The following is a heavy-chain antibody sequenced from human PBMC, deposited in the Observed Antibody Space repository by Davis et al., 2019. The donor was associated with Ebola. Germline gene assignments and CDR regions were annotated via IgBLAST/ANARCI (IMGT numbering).Heavy chain of an antibody. V-gene: IGHV4-59*01. Sequence: SETLSLTCTVSGGSISSYYWSWIRQPPGKGLEWIGYIYYSGSTNYNPSLKSRASISVDTSQKQLSLKLNSVTAADPAVYYCARWNYHVLWGGWFDPWGQGTLVTVSS. CDR3: ARWNYHVLWGGWFDP. J-gene: IGHJ5*02. CDR1: GGSISSYY. CDR2: IYYSGST. D-gene: IGHD3-9*01.